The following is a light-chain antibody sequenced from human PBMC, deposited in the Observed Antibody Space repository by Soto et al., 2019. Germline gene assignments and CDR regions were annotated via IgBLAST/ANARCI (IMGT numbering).Light chain of an antibody. CDR2: DDS. J-gene: IGLJ1*01. V-gene: IGLV3-21*02. Sequence: SYELTQPPSVSVAPGQTAKITCGGNNIGNKNVHWYQQKPGQAPVLVICDDSDRPSGIPERFSGSNSGNTATLTISRVVAGDEADYYCQVWDSSSVPYVFGTGTKLTVL. CDR1: NIGNKN. CDR3: QVWDSSSVPYV.